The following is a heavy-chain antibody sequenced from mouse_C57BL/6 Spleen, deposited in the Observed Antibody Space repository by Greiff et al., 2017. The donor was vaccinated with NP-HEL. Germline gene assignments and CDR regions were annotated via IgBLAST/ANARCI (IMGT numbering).Heavy chain of an antibody. CDR1: GFSLTSYG. V-gene: IGHV2-6*03. CDR3: ARDYGSSYDDYAMDY. D-gene: IGHD1-1*01. CDR2: IWSDGST. J-gene: IGHJ4*01. Sequence: VQLQQSGPGLVAPSQSLSITCTVSGFSLTSYGVHWVRQPPGKGLEWLVVIWSDGSTTYNSALKSRLSISKDNSKSQVFLKMNSLQTDDTAMYYCARDYGSSYDDYAMDYWGQGTSVTVSS.